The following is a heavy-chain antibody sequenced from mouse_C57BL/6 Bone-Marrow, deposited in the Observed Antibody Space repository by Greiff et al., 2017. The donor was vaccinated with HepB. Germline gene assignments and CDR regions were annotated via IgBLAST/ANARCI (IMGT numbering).Heavy chain of an antibody. J-gene: IGHJ4*01. V-gene: IGHV1-64*01. D-gene: IGHD1-1*01. Sequence: QVQLQQPGAELVKPGASVKLSCKASGYTFTSYWMHWVKQRPGQGLEWIGMIHPNSGSTNYNEKFKSKATLTVDKSSSTAYMQLSSLTSEDSAVYYCEATLVEPHYAMDYWGEGTSVTVSS. CDR2: IHPNSGST. CDR1: GYTFTSYW. CDR3: EATLVEPHYAMDY.